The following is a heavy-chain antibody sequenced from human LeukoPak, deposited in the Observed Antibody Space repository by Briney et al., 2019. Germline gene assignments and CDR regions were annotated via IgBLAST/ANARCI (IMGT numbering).Heavy chain of an antibody. Sequence: ASVKVSRKVSGYTLTELSMHWVRQAPGKGLEWMGGFDPEDGETIYAQKFQGRVTMTEDTSTDTAYMELSSLRSEDTAVYYCATGQTGTGEFYFDYWGQGTLVTVSS. D-gene: IGHD3-9*01. CDR2: FDPEDGET. CDR3: ATGQTGTGEFYFDY. J-gene: IGHJ4*02. CDR1: GYTLTELS. V-gene: IGHV1-24*01.